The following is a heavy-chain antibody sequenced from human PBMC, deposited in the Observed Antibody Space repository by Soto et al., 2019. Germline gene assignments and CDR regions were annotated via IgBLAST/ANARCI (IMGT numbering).Heavy chain of an antibody. J-gene: IGHJ4*02. CDR1: GFTFSSYA. D-gene: IGHD3-16*01. CDR3: AGFARGPGGFRPFDY. V-gene: IGHV3-23*01. CDR2: ISGSGGST. Sequence: PGGSLRLSCAASGFTFSSYAMSWVRQAPGKGLEWVSAISGSGGSTYYADSVKGRFTISRDNSKNTLYLQMNSLRAEDTAVYYCAGFARGPGGFRPFDYWGQGTLVTVSS.